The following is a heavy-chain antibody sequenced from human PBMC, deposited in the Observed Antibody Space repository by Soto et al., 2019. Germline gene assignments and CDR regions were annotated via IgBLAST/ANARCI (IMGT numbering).Heavy chain of an antibody. J-gene: IGHJ6*02. CDR3: GKDTLDCSGGDCPLYYYYGMDV. V-gene: IGHV3-30*18. CDR1: GFTFRGYG. CDR2: ISNDGSNK. D-gene: IGHD2-15*01. Sequence: QVQLVESGGGVVQPGTSLRLSCAASGFTFRGYGMHWVRQAPGKGLEWLAVISNDGSNKYLADSVKGRLALSRDNSRNTLYLQINNLRVEDTAVYYCGKDTLDCSGGDCPLYYYYGMDVWGQGTTVTVSS.